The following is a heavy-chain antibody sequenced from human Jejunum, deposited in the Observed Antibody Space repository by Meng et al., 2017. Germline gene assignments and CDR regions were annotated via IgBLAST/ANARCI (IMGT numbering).Heavy chain of an antibody. J-gene: IGHJ4*02. CDR3: AHSSSSSSFGFDY. CDR2: IYYSGGT. D-gene: IGHD6-6*01. CDR1: GGSVSSAAYY. V-gene: IGHV4-61*08. Sequence: QVRGQGSGPGPGRPSGTLSPTCTVSGGSVSSAAYYWNWIRQPPGKGLEWIGYIYYSGGTTYSPSLNSRVTISIDTAKNQVSLKVSSVTAADTAVYYCAHSSSSSSFGFDYWGQGTLVTVSS.